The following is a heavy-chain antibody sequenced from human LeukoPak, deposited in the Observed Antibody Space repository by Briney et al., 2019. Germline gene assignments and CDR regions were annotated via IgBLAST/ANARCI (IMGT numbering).Heavy chain of an antibody. V-gene: IGHV3-48*04. Sequence: QPGGSLRLSCAASGFTFSSYSMNWVRQAPGKGLEWVSFISSSSAHINCADSVKGRFTISRDNPRNSLYLQMNSLRAEDTAVYYCARDIGGSYTAIDYWGQGTLVTVSS. CDR2: ISSSSAHI. D-gene: IGHD1-26*01. J-gene: IGHJ4*02. CDR1: GFTFSSYS. CDR3: ARDIGGSYTAIDY.